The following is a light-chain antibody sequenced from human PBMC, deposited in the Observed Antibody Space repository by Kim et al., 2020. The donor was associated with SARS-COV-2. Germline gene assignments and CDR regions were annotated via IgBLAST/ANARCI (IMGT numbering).Light chain of an antibody. CDR1: SSDVGGYIH. V-gene: IGLV2-14*04. J-gene: IGLJ3*02. Sequence: GQSRTASCAGTSSDVGGYIHVSWYQQHPDKAPKRIIYDVSKRPSGASDRFSGSKSANTASLTISGLQAEDEAEYYCASFTSSTTLVFGGGTKLTVL. CDR2: DVS. CDR3: ASFTSSTTLV.